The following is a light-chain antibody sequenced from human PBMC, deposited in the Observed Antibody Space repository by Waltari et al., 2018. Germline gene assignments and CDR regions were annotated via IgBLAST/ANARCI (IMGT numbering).Light chain of an antibody. J-gene: IGLJ1*01. CDR1: SLRGYF. CDR2: GKD. Sequence: SSELTQDPAVSVAFGQTVRITCQGDSLRGYFASWYQQKPGQAPLLVLYGKDSRPAGIPDRFSGSSSGNTASWTITGAQAEDEADYYCNSRDRSGNHLGVFGTGTKVTVL. V-gene: IGLV3-19*01. CDR3: NSRDRSGNHLGV.